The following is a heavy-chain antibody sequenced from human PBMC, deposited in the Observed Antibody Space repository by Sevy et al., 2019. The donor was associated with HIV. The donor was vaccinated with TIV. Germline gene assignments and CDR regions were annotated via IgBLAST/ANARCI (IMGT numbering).Heavy chain of an antibody. V-gene: IGHV1-69*13. D-gene: IGHD3-22*01. J-gene: IGHJ5*02. CDR2: IIPIFGTA. Sequence: ASVKVSCKASGGTFSSYAISWVRQAPGQGLEWMGGIIPIFGTANYAQKFQGRVTITADESTSTAYMELSSLRSDDTAVYYGASSWSSGYSWFDPWGQGTLVTVSS. CDR3: ASSWSSGYSWFDP. CDR1: GGTFSSYA.